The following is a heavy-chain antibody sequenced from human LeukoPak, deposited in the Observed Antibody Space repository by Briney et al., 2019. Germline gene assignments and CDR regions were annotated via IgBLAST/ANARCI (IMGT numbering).Heavy chain of an antibody. Sequence: GGSLRLSCAASGFTFSSYGMHWVRQAPGKGLEWVAFIRYDGSNKYYADSVKGRFTISRDNSKNTLYLQMNSLRAEDTAVYYCAKDLAIYCSSTSCYTGPDYWGQGTLVTVSS. CDR2: IRYDGSNK. D-gene: IGHD2-2*02. CDR1: GFTFSSYG. CDR3: AKDLAIYCSSTSCYTGPDY. V-gene: IGHV3-30*02. J-gene: IGHJ4*02.